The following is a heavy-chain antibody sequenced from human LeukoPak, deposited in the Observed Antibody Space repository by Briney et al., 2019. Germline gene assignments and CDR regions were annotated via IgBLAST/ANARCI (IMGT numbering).Heavy chain of an antibody. V-gene: IGHV1-69*04. D-gene: IGHD6-13*01. CDR3: ASEGRSLIIAAAGTGWFDP. J-gene: IGHJ5*02. CDR2: TIPILGIA. Sequence: SVKVSCKASGGTFSSYAISWVRQAPGQGLEWMGRTIPILGIANYAQKFQGRVTITADKSTSTAYMELSSLRSEDTAVYYCASEGRSLIIAAAGTGWFDPWGQGTLVTVSS. CDR1: GGTFSSYA.